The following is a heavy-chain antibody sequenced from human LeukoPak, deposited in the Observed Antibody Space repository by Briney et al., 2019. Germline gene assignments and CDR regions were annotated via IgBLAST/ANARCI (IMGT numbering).Heavy chain of an antibody. J-gene: IGHJ5*02. CDR1: GYTFTSYY. CDR3: ARSYMIIDPFDL. D-gene: IGHD3-22*01. CDR2: INPSGGIT. V-gene: IGHV1-46*01. Sequence: VASVKVSCKASGYTFTSYYMHWVRQAPGQGLEWMGIINPSGGITTYAQKFQGRVTMTRDTSTSTVYMELSSLRSEDTAVYYCARSYMIIDPFDLWGQGTLVTVSS.